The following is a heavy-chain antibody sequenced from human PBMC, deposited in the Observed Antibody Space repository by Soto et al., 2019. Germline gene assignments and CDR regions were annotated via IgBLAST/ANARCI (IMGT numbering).Heavy chain of an antibody. J-gene: IGHJ5*02. Sequence: PXVSLRLSCAASGFTFSSYAMHWVRQAPGKGLEWVAVISYDGSNKYYADSVKGRFTISRDNSKNTLYLQMNSLRAEDTAVYYCAREGYCSSNSCYPDPHNWFDPWGQGTLVTVSS. D-gene: IGHD2-2*01. CDR3: AREGYCSSNSCYPDPHNWFDP. CDR1: GFTFSSYA. CDR2: ISYDGSNK. V-gene: IGHV3-30-3*01.